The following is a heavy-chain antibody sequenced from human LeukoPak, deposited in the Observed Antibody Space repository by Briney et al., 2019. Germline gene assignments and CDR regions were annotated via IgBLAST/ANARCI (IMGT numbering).Heavy chain of an antibody. J-gene: IGHJ4*02. V-gene: IGHV1-18*01. Sequence: ASVKVSCKASGGTFSSYAISWVRQAPGQGLEWMGWISAYNGNTNYAQKLQGRVTMTTDTSTSTAYMELRSLRSDDTAVYYCARDGNILTGDKPFDYWGQGTLVTVSS. CDR1: GGTFSSYA. D-gene: IGHD3-9*01. CDR2: ISAYNGNT. CDR3: ARDGNILTGDKPFDY.